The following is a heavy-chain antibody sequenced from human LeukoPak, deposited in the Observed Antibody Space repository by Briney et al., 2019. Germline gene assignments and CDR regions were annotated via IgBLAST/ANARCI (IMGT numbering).Heavy chain of an antibody. CDR1: GESFSGYY. J-gene: IGHJ3*02. Sequence: TSETLSLTCAVYGESFSGYYWSWIRQPPGKGLEWIGEINHSGSTNYNPSLKSRVTISVDTSKNQFSLKLSSVTAADTAVYYCARYPSWSAFDIWGQGTMVTVSS. D-gene: IGHD2-8*02. CDR2: INHSGST. V-gene: IGHV4-34*01. CDR3: ARYPSWSAFDI.